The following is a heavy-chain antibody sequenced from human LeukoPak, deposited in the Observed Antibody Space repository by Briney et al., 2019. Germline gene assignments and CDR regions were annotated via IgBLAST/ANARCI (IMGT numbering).Heavy chain of an antibody. CDR2: IYYSGST. V-gene: IGHV4-59*12. CDR3: ARDGAVPYYFDY. J-gene: IGHJ4*02. D-gene: IGHD4/OR15-4a*01. Sequence: SETLSLTCTVSGGSISSYYWSWIRQPPGKGLEWIGYIYYSGSTNYNPSLKSRVTISVDTSKNQFSLKLSSVTAADTAVYYCARDGAVPYYFDYWGQGTLVTVSS. CDR1: GGSISSYY.